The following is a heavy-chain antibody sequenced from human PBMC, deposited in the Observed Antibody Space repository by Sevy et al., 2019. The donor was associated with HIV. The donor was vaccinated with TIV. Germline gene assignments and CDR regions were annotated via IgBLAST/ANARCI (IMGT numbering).Heavy chain of an antibody. CDR3: AKASLDYGDYETYSFDY. CDR1: GFTFSNYA. J-gene: IGHJ4*02. CDR2: ISGSGGST. V-gene: IGHV3-23*01. D-gene: IGHD4-17*01. Sequence: GGSLRLSCAASGFTFSNYAMSWVRQAPGKGLEWVSPISGSGGSTFYAGSVKGRFTISRDNSKNTLYLQMNSLRAEDTAIYYCAKASLDYGDYETYSFDYWGQGTLVTVSS.